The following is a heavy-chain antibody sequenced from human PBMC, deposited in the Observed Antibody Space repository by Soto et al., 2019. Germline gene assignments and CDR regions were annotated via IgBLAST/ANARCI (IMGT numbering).Heavy chain of an antibody. D-gene: IGHD2-15*01. V-gene: IGHV5-10-1*01. CDR2: IDPSDSYT. J-gene: IGHJ6*02. CDR1: GYSFTSYW. CDR3: ARHGYCSGGGCYSRYYYYYGMDV. Sequence: GETLKISCKGSGYSFTSYWISWVRQMPGKGLEWMGRIDPSDSYTNYSPSFQGHVTISADKSISTAYLQWSSLKASDTAMYYCARHGYCSGGGCYSRYYYYYGMDVWGQGTTVTVSS.